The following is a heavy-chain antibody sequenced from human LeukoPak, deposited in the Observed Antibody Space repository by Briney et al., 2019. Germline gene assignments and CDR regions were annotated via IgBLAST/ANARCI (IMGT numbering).Heavy chain of an antibody. CDR2: IYYSGST. Sequence: SETLSLTCTVSGGSISSSSYYWGWIRQPPGKGLEWIGSIYYSGSTYYNPSLKSRVTISVDTSKNQFSLKLSSVTAADTAVYYCARHFTPWTGYPTSIDYWGQGTLVTVSS. CDR3: ARHFTPWTGYPTSIDY. V-gene: IGHV4-39*07. D-gene: IGHD3/OR15-3a*01. CDR1: GGSISSSSYY. J-gene: IGHJ4*02.